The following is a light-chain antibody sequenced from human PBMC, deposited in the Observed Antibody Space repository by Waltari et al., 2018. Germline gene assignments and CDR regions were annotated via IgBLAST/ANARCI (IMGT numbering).Light chain of an antibody. J-gene: IGKJ4*01. V-gene: IGKV1-17*03. CDR3: QQYYSHPLT. Sequence: NQIAHIPSACSSCIESNLTITCRTSQDISNYVAWYQQQPGRAPKVLIYGASSLENGVPSRFSGSGSGTEFTLTISSLQPEDFATYYCQQYYSHPLTFGGGTTVEIK. CDR2: GAS. CDR1: QDISNY.